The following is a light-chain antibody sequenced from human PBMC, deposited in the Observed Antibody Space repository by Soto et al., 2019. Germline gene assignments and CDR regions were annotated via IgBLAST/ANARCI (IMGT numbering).Light chain of an antibody. V-gene: IGKV2-28*01. CDR3: MQVQQTPLT. Sequence: DIVMTQSPLSLPVIPGEPASISCRSSQSLLHSNGYNYLGWFVQKPGQSPQLLIYLGSGRASGVTDRFSGSGSGTDFTLKISRVAAEDVRVYYCMQVQQTPLTFGGGTKVEIK. CDR1: QSLLHSNGYNY. J-gene: IGKJ4*01. CDR2: LGS.